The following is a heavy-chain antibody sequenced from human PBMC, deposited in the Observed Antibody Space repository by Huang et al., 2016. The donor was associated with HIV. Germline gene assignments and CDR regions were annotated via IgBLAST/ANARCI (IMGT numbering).Heavy chain of an antibody. CDR1: GGSFSDYS. V-gene: IGHV4-34*02. CDR2: SNHIGTT. D-gene: IGHD2-21*01. CDR3: ASGRQFPPKFPNWYFDL. J-gene: IGHJ2*01. Sequence: QVHLQQWGAGLLKPSGTLSLTCAVFGGSFSDYSRTGTRQPPGKGLEWIGESNHIGTTTYNPALKSRVTTSVDTSKNQFALKLTSVAAADTAVYYCASGRQFPPKFPNWYFDLWGRGTLVTVSS.